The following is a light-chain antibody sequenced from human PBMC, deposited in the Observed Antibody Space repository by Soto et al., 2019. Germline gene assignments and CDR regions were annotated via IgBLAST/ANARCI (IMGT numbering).Light chain of an antibody. CDR3: QQRNTWPLYT. Sequence: EIVLTQSPATLSLSPGERATLSCRASESVSTYLAWYQQKPGQSPRLLLYDASNRATGIPARFSGSGSGTDFTLTISSLEPEDFAVYYCQQRNTWPLYTFGQGTKLEIK. J-gene: IGKJ2*01. V-gene: IGKV3-11*01. CDR1: ESVSTY. CDR2: DAS.